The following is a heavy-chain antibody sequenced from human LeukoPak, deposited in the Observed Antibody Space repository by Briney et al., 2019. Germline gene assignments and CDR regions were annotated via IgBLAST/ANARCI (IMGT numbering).Heavy chain of an antibody. D-gene: IGHD3-10*01. V-gene: IGHV1-18*01. CDR2: ISAYSGNT. CDR1: GYTFTSYG. Sequence: GASVKVSCKASGYTFTSYGISWVRQAPGQGLEWMGWISAYSGNTNYAQKLQGRVTMTTDTSTSTAYMELRSLRSDDTAVYYCARVPPSGGSGSFDYWGQGTLVTVSS. CDR3: ARVPPSGGSGSFDY. J-gene: IGHJ4*02.